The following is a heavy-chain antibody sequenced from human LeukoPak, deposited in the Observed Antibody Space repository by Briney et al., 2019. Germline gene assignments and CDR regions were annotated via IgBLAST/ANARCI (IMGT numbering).Heavy chain of an antibody. D-gene: IGHD3-22*01. CDR2: INPSGGST. J-gene: IGHJ4*02. V-gene: IGHV1-46*01. CDR3: ARSDSSGYVFDY. CDR1: GYTFTSYY. Sequence: GASVKVSCKASGYTFTSYYMHWVRQAPGQGLEWMGIINPSGGSTSYAQKFQGRVTMTRDTSASTVYMELSSLRSEDTAVYYCARSDSSGYVFDYWGQGTLVTVSS.